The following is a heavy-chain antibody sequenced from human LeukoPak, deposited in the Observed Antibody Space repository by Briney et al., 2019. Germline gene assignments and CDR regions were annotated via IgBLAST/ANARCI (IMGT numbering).Heavy chain of an antibody. CDR1: GFTFSSYG. CDR3: ARPAYTAAYDL. J-gene: IGHJ3*01. Sequence: PGGSLRLSCAASGFTFSSYGMHWVRQAPGKGLEWVAVIWYDGSNKYYADSVKGRFTISRDNARNSLFLQMNGLRPEDTAVYYCARPAYTAAYDLWGQGTMVTVSS. V-gene: IGHV3-33*01. D-gene: IGHD3-16*01. CDR2: IWYDGSNK.